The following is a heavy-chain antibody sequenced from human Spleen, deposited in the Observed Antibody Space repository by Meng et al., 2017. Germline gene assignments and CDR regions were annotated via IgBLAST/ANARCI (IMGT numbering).Heavy chain of an antibody. CDR1: GGSCREYY. D-gene: IGHD4-11*01. CDR3: ARGPTTMAHDFDY. Sequence: QVQVQEWGAGLLKRSETLARTGVGSGGSCREYYWSGSRQRPGKGREWSGEINHSGSTNYNPSLESRATISVDTSQNNLSLKLSSVTAADSAVYYCARGPTTMAHDFDYWGQGTLVTVSS. CDR2: INHSGST. J-gene: IGHJ4*02. V-gene: IGHV4-34*01.